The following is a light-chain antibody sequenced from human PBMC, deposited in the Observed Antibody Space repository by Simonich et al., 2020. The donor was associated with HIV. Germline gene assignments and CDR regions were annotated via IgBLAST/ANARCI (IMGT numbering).Light chain of an antibody. CDR3: QQYHSSPCT. CDR2: WAS. CDR1: QSVLYSSNNKYY. J-gene: IGKJ3*01. Sequence: DIVMTQSPDSLAVSLGERATIHCKSSQSVLYSSNNKYYLAWYQQKPGQPPNLLIYWASTRESGVPDRFSGSGSETDFTLTISSLQAEDVAVYYCQQYHSSPCTFGPGTKVDIK. V-gene: IGKV4-1*01.